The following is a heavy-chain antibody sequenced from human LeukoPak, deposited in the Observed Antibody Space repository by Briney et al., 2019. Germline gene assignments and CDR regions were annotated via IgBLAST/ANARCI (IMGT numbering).Heavy chain of an antibody. V-gene: IGHV4-38-2*02. J-gene: IGHJ2*01. CDR2: IYHSGST. CDR3: ASAGPMTMVTANWYFDL. Sequence: SETLPLTCTVSGYSISSGYYWGWIRQPPGKGLEWIGSIYHSGSTYYNPSLKSRVTISVDTSKNQFSLKLSSVTAADTAVYYCASAGPMTMVTANWYFDLWGRGTLVTVSS. CDR1: GYSISSGYY. D-gene: IGHD4/OR15-4a*01.